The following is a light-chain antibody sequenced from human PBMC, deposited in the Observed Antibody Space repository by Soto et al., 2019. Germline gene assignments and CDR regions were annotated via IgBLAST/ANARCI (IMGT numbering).Light chain of an antibody. CDR1: QSIRSW. V-gene: IGKV1-5*01. CDR2: DAS. CDR3: QQYYSFPWT. J-gene: IGKJ1*01. Sequence: IQMTQSPSTLSASIGDRVTITCRASQSIRSWVAWYQQKPGTAPNLLIFDASSLESGVPSRFSGSGYGTEFTLTISSLQPDDFATYYCQQYYSFPWTFGQGTKVE.